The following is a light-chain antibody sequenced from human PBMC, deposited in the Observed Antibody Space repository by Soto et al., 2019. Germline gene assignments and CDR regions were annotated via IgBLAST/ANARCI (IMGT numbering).Light chain of an antibody. J-gene: IGLJ2*01. CDR3: KTWGSGIVV. V-gene: IGLV4-69*01. CDR1: SGQSDYA. Sequence: VLTQSPSASASLGASVTLTCTLSSGQSDYAISWHQQQSEKGARYLVKLNSDGSHSKGDGISDRFSGSSSGAERYLTSSRVQAEDWDDSYCKTWGSGIVVFGGGTQLTVL. CDR2: LNSDGSH.